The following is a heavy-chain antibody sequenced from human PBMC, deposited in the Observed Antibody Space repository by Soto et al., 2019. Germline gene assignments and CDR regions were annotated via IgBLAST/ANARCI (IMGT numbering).Heavy chain of an antibody. V-gene: IGHV3-33*01. CDR3: ARGGRRRWLQLPGKYYFDY. CDR1: GFTFSSYG. D-gene: IGHD5-12*01. Sequence: QVQLVESGGGVVQPGRSLRLSCAASGFTFSSYGMHWVRQAPGKGLEWVAVIWYDGSNKYYADSVKGRFTISRDNSKNTLYLQMNSLRAEDTAVYYCARGGRRRWLQLPGKYYFDYWGQGTLVTVSS. CDR2: IWYDGSNK. J-gene: IGHJ4*02.